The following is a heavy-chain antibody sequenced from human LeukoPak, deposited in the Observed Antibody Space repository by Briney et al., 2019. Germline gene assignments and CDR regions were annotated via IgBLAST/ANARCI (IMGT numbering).Heavy chain of an antibody. V-gene: IGHV3-53*01. D-gene: IGHD6-13*01. CDR1: GFTVNSNY. Sequence: GGSLRLSCAASGFTVNSNYLSWVRQAPGKGLEWVSTLYNTGNTYYANSVKGRFSISRDNSKNTLFLQMNSLRAEDTAVYYCARLTADGRLYFVDWGPGTLDTVSS. J-gene: IGHJ4*02. CDR3: ARLTADGRLYFVD. CDR2: LYNTGNT.